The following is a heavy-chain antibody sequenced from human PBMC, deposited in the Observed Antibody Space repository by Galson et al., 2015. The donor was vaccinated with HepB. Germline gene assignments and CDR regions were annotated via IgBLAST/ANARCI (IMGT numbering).Heavy chain of an antibody. J-gene: IGHJ6*03. D-gene: IGHD1-26*01. CDR3: ARDQKQWEPPGYYYYTDV. CDR1: GFTFDSYA. V-gene: IGHV3-30-3*01. CDR2: VSLDGSDE. Sequence: SLRLSCAASGFTFDSYAIHWVRQGPGQGLDWVAVVSLDGSDEHYADSVKGRFTISRDNSKSMVYLQMSSLRLEDTGVYYCARDQKQWEPPGYYYYTDVWGKGTPVTVSS.